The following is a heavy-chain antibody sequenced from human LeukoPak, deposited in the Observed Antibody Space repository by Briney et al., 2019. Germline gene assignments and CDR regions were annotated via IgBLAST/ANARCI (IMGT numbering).Heavy chain of an antibody. CDR2: INPNSGGT. D-gene: IGHD3-10*01. CDR3: ARVSVRGDHPDY. CDR1: GYTFTGYY. J-gene: IGHJ4*02. Sequence: ASVTVSCTASGYTFTGYYMHWVRQAPGQGLEWMGWINPNSGGTNYAQKFQGRVTMTRDTSISTAYMELSRLRSDDTAVYYCARVSVRGDHPDYWGQGTLVTVSS. V-gene: IGHV1-2*02.